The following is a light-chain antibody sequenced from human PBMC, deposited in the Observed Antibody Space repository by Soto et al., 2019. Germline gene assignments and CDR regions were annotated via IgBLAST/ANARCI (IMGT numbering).Light chain of an antibody. CDR1: QDISNY. V-gene: IGKV1-33*01. CDR2: DAS. J-gene: IGKJ3*01. CDR3: QQYDNLLFT. Sequence: DIQMTQSPSSLSASVGDRVTITCQASQDISNYLNWYQQKPGKAPKLLIYDASNLETGVPSRFSGSGSGTDFTFTISSLQPEDIATYYCQQYDNLLFTFVPVTKVAIK.